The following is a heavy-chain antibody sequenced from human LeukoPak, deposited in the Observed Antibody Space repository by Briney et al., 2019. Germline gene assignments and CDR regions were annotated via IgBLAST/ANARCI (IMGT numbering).Heavy chain of an antibody. CDR1: GVSMTTYY. J-gene: IGHJ3*02. D-gene: IGHD5-18*01. Sequence: SETLSLTCTVSGVSMTTYYWSWIRQTPGKGLEWIAYSHHSGETKYNPSLKSRITISVDTSKNEFSLKLTSVTAADTAAYYCARQPGSTAAFDIWGQGTTVTVSA. CDR2: SHHSGET. CDR3: ARQPGSTAAFDI. V-gene: IGHV4-59*08.